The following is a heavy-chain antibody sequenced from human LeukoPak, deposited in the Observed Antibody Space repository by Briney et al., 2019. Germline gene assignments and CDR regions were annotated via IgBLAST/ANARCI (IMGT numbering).Heavy chain of an antibody. J-gene: IGHJ4*02. CDR1: GGSISSSSYY. Sequence: SETLSLTCTVSGGSISSSSYYWGWIRLPPGKGLEWIGSIYYSGSTYYNPSLKSRVTISVDTSKNQFSLKLSSVTAADTAVYYCARGRRPTYCFDYWGQGTLVTVSS. D-gene: IGHD6-25*01. CDR2: IYYSGST. V-gene: IGHV4-39*07. CDR3: ARGRRPTYCFDY.